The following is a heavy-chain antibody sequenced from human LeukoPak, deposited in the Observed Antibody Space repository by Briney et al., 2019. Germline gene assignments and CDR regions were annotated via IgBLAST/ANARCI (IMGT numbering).Heavy chain of an antibody. D-gene: IGHD1-26*01. V-gene: IGHV4-39*01. J-gene: IGHJ4*02. Sequence: PSETLSLTCIVSGGSIIRSNYYWGWIRQPPGKGLEWIGSIYYSGSTYHNPSLKSRVAISVDTSRNQFSLELKSVSAADTAVYYCARLYSGSQTFDYWGQGTLVAVSS. CDR1: GGSIIRSNYY. CDR2: IYYSGST. CDR3: ARLYSGSQTFDY.